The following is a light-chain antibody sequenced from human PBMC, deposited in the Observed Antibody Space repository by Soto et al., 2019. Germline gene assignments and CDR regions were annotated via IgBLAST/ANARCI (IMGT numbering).Light chain of an antibody. CDR3: QHYGSSAPVT. V-gene: IGKV3-20*01. CDR1: QSISGS. CDR2: GAS. J-gene: IGKJ4*01. Sequence: EIVLTQSPGTLSLSPGERATLSCRASQSISGSLAWYQQKPGQAPRLLIYGASSRATGIPDRFSGSGSGTDFTLTISRLEPEDIAVYYCQHYGSSAPVTFGGGTKVEIK.